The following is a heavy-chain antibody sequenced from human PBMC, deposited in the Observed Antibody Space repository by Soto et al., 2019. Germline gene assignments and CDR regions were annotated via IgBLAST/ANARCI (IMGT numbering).Heavy chain of an antibody. J-gene: IGHJ4*02. Sequence: QVQLVESGGGVVQPGRSLRLSCAASGFTFSSYAMHWVRQAPGKGLEWVAVISYDGSNKYYADSVKGRFTISRDNSKNTLYLQMNSLRAEDTAVYYCASLPCYDSSGYYFGHGYWGQGTLVTVSS. CDR3: ASLPCYDSSGYYFGHGY. D-gene: IGHD3-22*01. CDR1: GFTFSSYA. V-gene: IGHV3-30-3*01. CDR2: ISYDGSNK.